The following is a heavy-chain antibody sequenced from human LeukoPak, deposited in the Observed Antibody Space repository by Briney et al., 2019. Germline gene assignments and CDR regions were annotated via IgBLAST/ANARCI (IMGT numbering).Heavy chain of an antibody. CDR2: ISSSSSYI. V-gene: IGHV3-21*01. J-gene: IGHJ4*02. CDR3: ARDEVGVGADC. Sequence: GGSLRLSCAASGFTFSSYSMNWVRQAPGTGLEWVSSISSSSSYIYYADSVKGRFTISRDNAKNSLYLQMNSLRAEDTAVYYCARDEVGVGADCWGQGTLVTVSS. D-gene: IGHD1-26*01. CDR1: GFTFSSYS.